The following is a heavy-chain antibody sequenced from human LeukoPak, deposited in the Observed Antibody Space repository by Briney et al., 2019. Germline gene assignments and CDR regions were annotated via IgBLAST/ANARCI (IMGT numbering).Heavy chain of an antibody. CDR2: IYYSGST. J-gene: IGHJ5*02. D-gene: IGHD5-12*01. CDR3: ARAPLGYSGYTT. CDR1: GGSISSSSYY. Sequence: SETLSLTCTVSGGSISSSSYYWGWIRQPPGKGLEWIGSIYYSGSTYYNPSLKSRVTISVDTSKNQFSLKLSSVTAADTAVYYCARAPLGYSGYTTWGQGTLVTVSS. V-gene: IGHV4-39*07.